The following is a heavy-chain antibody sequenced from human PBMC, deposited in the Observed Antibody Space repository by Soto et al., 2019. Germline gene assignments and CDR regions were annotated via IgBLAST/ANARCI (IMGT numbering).Heavy chain of an antibody. CDR1: GFTFSSYA. V-gene: IGHV3-23*01. CDR2: ISGSGGST. D-gene: IGHD2-2*01. Sequence: EVQLLESGGGLVQPGGSLRLSCAASGFTFSSYAMSWVRQAPGKGLEWVSAISGSGGSTYYADSVKGRCTISRDNPKNTLYLQMNSLIAEDTAVYYCAKEQYQLLRLRPGPFDYWGQGTLVTVSS. CDR3: AKEQYQLLRLRPGPFDY. J-gene: IGHJ4*02.